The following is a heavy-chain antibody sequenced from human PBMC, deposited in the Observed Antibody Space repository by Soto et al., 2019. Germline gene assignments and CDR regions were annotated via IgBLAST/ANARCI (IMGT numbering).Heavy chain of an antibody. Sequence: ASVKVSCKASGYTFTSYGISWVRQAPGQGLEWMGWISAYNGNTNYAQKLQGRVTMTTDTSTSTAYMELRSLRSDDTAVYYCARDRLGYCSSTSCVGGYWGQGTLVTVSS. CDR1: GYTFTSYG. CDR3: ARDRLGYCSSTSCVGGY. CDR2: ISAYNGNT. D-gene: IGHD2-2*01. J-gene: IGHJ4*02. V-gene: IGHV1-18*01.